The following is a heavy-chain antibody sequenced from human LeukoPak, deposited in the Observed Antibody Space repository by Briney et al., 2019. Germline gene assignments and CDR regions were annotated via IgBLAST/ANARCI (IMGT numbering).Heavy chain of an antibody. D-gene: IGHD2-21*01. CDR1: GGSFSGYY. CDR2: INHSGST. CDR3: ARGIAEAKYYFDY. J-gene: IGHJ4*02. V-gene: IGHV4-34*01. Sequence: SETLSLTCAVYGGSFSGYYWSWIRQPPGKGREWIGEINHSGSTNYNPSLKSRVTIPVDTSKNQFSLKLSSVTAADTAVYYCARGIAEAKYYFDYWGQGTLVTVSS.